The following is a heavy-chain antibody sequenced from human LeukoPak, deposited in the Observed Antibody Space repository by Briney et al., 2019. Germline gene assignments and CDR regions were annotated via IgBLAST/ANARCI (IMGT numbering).Heavy chain of an antibody. CDR1: GYTLTELS. D-gene: IGHD1-14*01. V-gene: IGHV1-24*01. CDR2: FDPEDGET. Sequence: GASVKVSCKVSGYTLTELSMHWVRQAPGKGLEWMGGFDPEDGETIYVQKFQGRVTITEDTSTDTAYMELSSLRSEDTAVYYCATGSGTAYYFDYWGQGTLVTVSS. CDR3: ATGSGTAYYFDY. J-gene: IGHJ4*02.